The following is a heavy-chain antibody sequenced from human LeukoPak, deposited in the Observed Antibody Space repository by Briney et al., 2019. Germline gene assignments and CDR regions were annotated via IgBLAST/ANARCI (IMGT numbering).Heavy chain of an antibody. D-gene: IGHD2-2*01. V-gene: IGHV3-7*01. Sequence: GGSLRLSCAASGFTFSSYWMSWVRQAPGKGLEWVADINQDGSGKYYVDSVKGRFTISRDNAKNSLYLQMNSLRAEDTAVFYCARPEVEYCSSTSCHNYFEYWGQGTLVTVSS. CDR1: GFTFSSYW. CDR3: ARPEVEYCSSTSCHNYFEY. CDR2: INQDGSGK. J-gene: IGHJ4*02.